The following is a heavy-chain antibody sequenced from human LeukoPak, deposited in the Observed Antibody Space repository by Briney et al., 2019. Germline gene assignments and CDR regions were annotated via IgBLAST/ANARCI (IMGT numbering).Heavy chain of an antibody. J-gene: IGHJ3*02. D-gene: IGHD1-26*01. CDR2: ISSSSSYI. CDR1: GFTFSSYS. CDR3: AKDREGASPYDAFDI. Sequence: GGSLRLSCAASGFTFSSYSMNWVRQAPGKGLEWVSSISSSSSYIYYADSVKGRFTISRDNSKNTLYLQMNSLRAEDTAVYYCAKDREGASPYDAFDIWGQGTMVTVSS. V-gene: IGHV3-21*04.